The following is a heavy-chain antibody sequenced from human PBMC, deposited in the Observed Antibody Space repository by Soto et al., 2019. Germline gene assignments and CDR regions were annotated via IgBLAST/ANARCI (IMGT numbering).Heavy chain of an antibody. CDR2: INPSDGST. CDR3: ARLRIAARWNNPDYYGMEG. J-gene: IGHJ6*02. V-gene: IGHV1-46*01. CDR1: GYTFTSYY. Sequence: ASVKVSCKASGYTFTSYYIHWVRQAPGQGLEWMGVINPSDGSTTYAQKFQGRVSMTRDTSTSTVYMDLSSFRSEDSAVFYCARLRIAARWNNPDYYGMEGWGQGTTVTVSS. D-gene: IGHD6-6*01.